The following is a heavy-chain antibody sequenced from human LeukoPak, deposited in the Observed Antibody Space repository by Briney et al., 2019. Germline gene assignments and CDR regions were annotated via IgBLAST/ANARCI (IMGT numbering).Heavy chain of an antibody. D-gene: IGHD2-2*03. Sequence: GGPLGLSLEALGFPLGGFVMHWVAQVSGKGLGWVGRIRSKANSYATAYAASVKGRFTISRDDSKNTAYLQMNSLKTEDTAVYYCTSGYCSSTSCFDYWGQGTLVTVSS. V-gene: IGHV3-73*01. J-gene: IGHJ4*02. CDR2: IRSKANSYAT. CDR1: GFPLGGFV. CDR3: TSGYCSSTSCFDY.